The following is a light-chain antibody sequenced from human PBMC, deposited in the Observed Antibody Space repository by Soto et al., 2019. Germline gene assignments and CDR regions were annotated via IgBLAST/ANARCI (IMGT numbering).Light chain of an antibody. CDR2: ANT. V-gene: IGLV1-40*01. CDR1: SSNIGAGYD. CDR3: QSYDSRPTLGV. Sequence: QSVLTQPPSVSGAPGQRVTISCTGSSSNIGAGYDVHWYQQLPGTAPKLLSYANTNRPSGVPDRISGSKSGTSASLAITGLQTDEAADYFCQSYDSRPTLGVFATRTQLTVL. J-gene: IGLJ1*01.